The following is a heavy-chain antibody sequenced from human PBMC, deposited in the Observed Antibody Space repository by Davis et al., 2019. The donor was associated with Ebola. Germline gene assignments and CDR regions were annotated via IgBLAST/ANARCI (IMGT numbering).Heavy chain of an antibody. CDR1: GFTLSTYG. CDR3: AKDANPYYDILLGYDAFDV. V-gene: IGHV3-21*01. J-gene: IGHJ3*01. Sequence: GESLKISCAASGFTLSTYGMNWVRQAPGKGLEWVSSIVGNDIYYADSVKGRFTISRDNAKSSLYLQMNSLRAEDTAVYYCAKDANPYYDILLGYDAFDVWGQGTMVSVSS. D-gene: IGHD3-9*01. CDR2: IVGNDI.